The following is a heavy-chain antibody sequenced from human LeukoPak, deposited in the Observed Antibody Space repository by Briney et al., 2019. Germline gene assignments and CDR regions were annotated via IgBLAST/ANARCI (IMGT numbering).Heavy chain of an antibody. D-gene: IGHD3-22*01. CDR2: IYHSGST. CDR1: GYSISSGYY. Sequence: SETLSLTCTVSGYSISSGYYWGWIRQPPGKGLEWIGSIYHSGSTYYNPSLKSRVTISVETSKNQFSLKLSSVTAADTAVYYCARVTGYMIEDYFDYWGQGTLVTVSS. V-gene: IGHV4-38-2*02. J-gene: IGHJ4*02. CDR3: ARVTGYMIEDYFDY.